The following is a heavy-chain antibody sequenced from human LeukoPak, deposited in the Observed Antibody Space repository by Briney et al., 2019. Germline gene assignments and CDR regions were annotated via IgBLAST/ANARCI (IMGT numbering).Heavy chain of an antibody. CDR2: ISYDGSNK. CDR3: ARDPSSGYYYYFDY. CDR1: GFTFSSYA. V-gene: IGHV3-30-3*01. D-gene: IGHD3-22*01. J-gene: IGHJ4*02. Sequence: GGSLRLPCAASGFTFSSYAMHWVRQAPGKGLEWVAVISYDGSNKYYADSVKGRFTTSRDSSKNTLYLQMNSLRAEDTAVYYCARDPSSGYYYYFDYWGQGTLVAVSS.